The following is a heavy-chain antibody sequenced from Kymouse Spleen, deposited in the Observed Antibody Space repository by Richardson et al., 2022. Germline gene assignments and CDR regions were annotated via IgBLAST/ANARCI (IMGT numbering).Heavy chain of an antibody. CDR2: MNPNSGNT. V-gene: IGHV1-8*01. Sequence: QVQLVQSGAEVKKPGASVKVSCKASGYTFTSYDINWVRQATGQGLEWMGWMNPNSGNTGYAQKFQGRVTMTRNTSISTAYMELSSLRSEDTAVYYCARGSGWYPYYYYYGMDVWGQGTTVTVSS. CDR3: ARGSGWYPYYYYYGMDV. CDR1: GYTFTSYD. J-gene: IGHJ6*02. D-gene: IGHD6-19*01.